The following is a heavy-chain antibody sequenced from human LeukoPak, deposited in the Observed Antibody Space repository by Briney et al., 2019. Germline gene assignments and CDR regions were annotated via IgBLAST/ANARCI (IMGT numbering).Heavy chain of an antibody. D-gene: IGHD1-26*01. V-gene: IGHV1-18*01. CDR2: ISAYNGNT. J-gene: IGHJ5*01. Sequence: ASVKVSCKASAYTFTSFGITWVRQAHGQGLEWMGWISAYNGNTNYAQKFQGRVTMTTDTSTNTAYMEMRSLRFDDTAVYYCAQNQRGSMSYFLDSWGQGTLVTVSS. CDR3: AQNQRGSMSYFLDS. CDR1: AYTFTSFG.